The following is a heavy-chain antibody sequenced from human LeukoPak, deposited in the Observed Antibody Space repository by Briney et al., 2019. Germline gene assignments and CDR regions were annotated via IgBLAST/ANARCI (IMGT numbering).Heavy chain of an antibody. Sequence: PSETLSLTCTVSGDSISNYYWTWIRQPPGKGLEWIGYIYTSGSTNYNPSLKSRVTISVDTSKNQFSLKLSSVTAADTAVYYCARGLEWLLYDGSGSYWFSYFDYWGQGTLVTVSS. CDR3: ARGLEWLLYDGSGSYWFSYFDY. V-gene: IGHV4-4*09. D-gene: IGHD3-10*01. CDR1: GDSISNYY. CDR2: IYTSGST. J-gene: IGHJ4*02.